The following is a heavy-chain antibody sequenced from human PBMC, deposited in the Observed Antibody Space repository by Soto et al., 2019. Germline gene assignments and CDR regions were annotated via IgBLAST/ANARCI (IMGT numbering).Heavy chain of an antibody. Sequence: QVQLVQSGGEVKKPGSSVKVSCKASGDTFTNHVFNWVRQAPGQELEWMGGIISLFGTPHYAQRFQGRVTITADEHTATSYMRLSRLRSEDRVVYYCARDLGSGYYRGDYWGQGTLVTV. CDR3: ARDLGSGYYRGDY. V-gene: IGHV1-69*12. CDR2: IISLFGTP. CDR1: GDTFTNHV. J-gene: IGHJ4*02. D-gene: IGHD3-22*01.